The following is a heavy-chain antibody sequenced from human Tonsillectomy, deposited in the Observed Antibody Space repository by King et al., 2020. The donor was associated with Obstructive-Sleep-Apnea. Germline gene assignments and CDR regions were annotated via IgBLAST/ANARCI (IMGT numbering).Heavy chain of an antibody. D-gene: IGHD2-2*01. CDR3: ATRRGAGSSDY. CDR2: MNPNGGNK. J-gene: IGHJ4*02. CDR1: GYTFTNYD. Sequence: QLVQSGAEVRKPGASVKVSCKASGYTFTNYDINWVRQATGQGLEWMGWMNPNGGNKGYAQEFKGRVTMTRNTSISTAYMELSSLRSEDTAVYYCATRRGAGSSDYWGQGTLVTVSS. V-gene: IGHV1-8*01.